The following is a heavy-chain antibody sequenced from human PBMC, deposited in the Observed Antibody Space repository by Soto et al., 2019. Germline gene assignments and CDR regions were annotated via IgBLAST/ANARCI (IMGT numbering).Heavy chain of an antibody. J-gene: IGHJ4*02. V-gene: IGHV4-4*07. D-gene: IGHD2-15*01. CDR1: GGSISSYY. CDR2: IDTSGST. CDR3: ARDPVSYCSGGSCYSGDYFDY. Sequence: SETLSLTCNVPGGSISSYYWSWIRQPAGKGLEWIGRIDTSGSTNYNPSLKSRVTMSVDTSKSQFSLKLSSVTAADTAVYYCARDPVSYCSGGSCYSGDYFDYWGQGALVTVSS.